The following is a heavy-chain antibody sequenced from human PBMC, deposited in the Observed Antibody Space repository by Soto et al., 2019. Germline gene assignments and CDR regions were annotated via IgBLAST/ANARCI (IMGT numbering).Heavy chain of an antibody. CDR1: GYSFTSYW. D-gene: IGHD3-10*01. CDR3: ATEPYYYGSGSYYPSPYYYYYGMGV. Sequence: GESLKISCKGSGYSFTSYWISWVRQMPGKGLEWMGRIDPSDSYTNYSPSFQGHVTISADKSISTAYLQWSSLKASDTAMYYCATEPYYYGSGSYYPSPYYYYYGMGVWGQGTTVTVSS. J-gene: IGHJ6*02. CDR2: IDPSDSYT. V-gene: IGHV5-10-1*01.